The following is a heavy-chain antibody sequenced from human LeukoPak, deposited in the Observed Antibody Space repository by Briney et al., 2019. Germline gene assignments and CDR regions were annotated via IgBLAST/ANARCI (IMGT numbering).Heavy chain of an antibody. V-gene: IGHV1-2*02. CDR2: INPNSGGT. J-gene: IGHJ4*02. Sequence: ASVKVSCKASGYTFTGYYMHWVRQAPGQGLEWMGWINPNSGGTNYAQKFQSRVTMTRDTSISTAYMELSRLRSDDTAVYYCASSRHANYYFDYWGQGTLVTVSS. D-gene: IGHD6-25*01. CDR1: GYTFTGYY. CDR3: ASSRHANYYFDY.